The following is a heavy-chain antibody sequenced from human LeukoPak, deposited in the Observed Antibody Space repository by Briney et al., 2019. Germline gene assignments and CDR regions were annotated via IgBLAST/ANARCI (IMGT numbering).Heavy chain of an antibody. J-gene: IGHJ4*02. D-gene: IGHD2-15*01. CDR2: IRRNTQGATT. CDR3: TTHPGYESY. V-gene: IGHV3-15*01. Sequence: GGSLRLSCATSGFTFNLAWMSWVRQAPGKGLEWVGRIRRNTQGATTDYAAAVKGRFTISRDDSKNTLYLQMNSLEIEDTGVYYCTTHPGYESYWGQGTLVTVSS. CDR1: GFTFNLAW.